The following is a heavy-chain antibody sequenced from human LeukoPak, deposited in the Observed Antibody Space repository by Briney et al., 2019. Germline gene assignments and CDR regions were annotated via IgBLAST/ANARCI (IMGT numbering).Heavy chain of an antibody. V-gene: IGHV5-51*01. CDR3: ARLRREGYSGYYYFDY. J-gene: IGHJ4*02. Sequence: GESLKISCKGSGYSFTSYWIGWVRQLPGKGLEWMGIIYPGDPDTRYSPSFQGQVTISADKSISTAYLQWSSLKASDTAMYYCARLRREGYSGYYYFDYWGQGTLVTVSS. D-gene: IGHD5-12*01. CDR1: GYSFTSYW. CDR2: IYPGDPDT.